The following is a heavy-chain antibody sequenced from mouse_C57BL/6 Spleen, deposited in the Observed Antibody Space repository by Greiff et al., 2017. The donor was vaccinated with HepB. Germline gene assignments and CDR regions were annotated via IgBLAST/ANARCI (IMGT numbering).Heavy chain of an antibody. CDR1: GYSITSGYY. J-gene: IGHJ4*01. D-gene: IGHD1-1*01. CDR3: ARSSSLYAMDY. Sequence: EVQLVESGPGLVKPSQSLSLPCSVTGYSITSGYYWNWIRQFPGNKLEWMGYISYDGSNNYNPSLKNRISITRDTSKNQFFLKLNSVTTEDTATYYCARSSSLYAMDYWGQGTSVTVSS. CDR2: ISYDGSN. V-gene: IGHV3-6*01.